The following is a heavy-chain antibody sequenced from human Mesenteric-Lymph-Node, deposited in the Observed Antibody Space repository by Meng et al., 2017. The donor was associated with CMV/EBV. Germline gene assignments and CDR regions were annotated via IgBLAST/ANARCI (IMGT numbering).Heavy chain of an antibody. V-gene: IGHV1-46*01. D-gene: IGHD6-13*01. J-gene: IGHJ4*02. Sequence: KASGYTFTSYYIEWVRQAPGQGLEWMGIINPSGGVTTYAQKFQGSVTMTSDTSTSTVYMELGSLTSEDTAVYYCARDRGLIAAAGLDYWGQGTLVTVSS. CDR3: ARDRGLIAAAGLDY. CDR1: GYTFTSYY. CDR2: INPSGGVT.